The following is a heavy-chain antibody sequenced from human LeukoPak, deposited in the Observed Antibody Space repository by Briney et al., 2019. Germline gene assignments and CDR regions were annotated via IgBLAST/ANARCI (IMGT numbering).Heavy chain of an antibody. CDR2: IYPGDSDT. D-gene: IGHD1-26*01. Sequence: GASLKISCQGSGYSFTSYWIGWVRPVPGKGLAGSGIIYPGDSDTRYSPSFQGQVTIPADKSISTAYLQWSSLKASDTAMYYCARLELLRGGFDYWGQGTLVSVSS. CDR1: GYSFTSYW. J-gene: IGHJ4*02. V-gene: IGHV5-51*01. CDR3: ARLELLRGGFDY.